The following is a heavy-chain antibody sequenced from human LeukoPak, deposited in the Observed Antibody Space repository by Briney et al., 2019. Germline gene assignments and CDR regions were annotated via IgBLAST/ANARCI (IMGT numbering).Heavy chain of an antibody. J-gene: IGHJ3*02. Sequence: PGGSLRLSCAASGFTFSDYYMSWIRQAPGKGLEWVSYISSSGSTIYYADSVKGRFTISRDNAKNSLYLQMNSLRAEDTAVYYCAREYYVWGSYRDDAFDIWAQGTMVTVSS. CDR2: ISSSGSTI. CDR3: AREYYVWGSYRDDAFDI. CDR1: GFTFSDYY. D-gene: IGHD3-16*02. V-gene: IGHV3-11*01.